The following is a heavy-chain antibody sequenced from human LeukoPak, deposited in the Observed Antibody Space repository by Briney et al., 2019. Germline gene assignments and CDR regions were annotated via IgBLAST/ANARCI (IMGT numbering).Heavy chain of an antibody. Sequence: SETLSLTCTVSAYSISSGYYWGWIRQPPGRGLEWIGSVYHSGSTYYNPSLKSRVTISVDTSKNQFSLMLISVTAADTAIYYCARDPGYCSGGSCYGLYYFDYWGQGTLVTVSS. V-gene: IGHV4-38-2*02. CDR3: ARDPGYCSGGSCYGLYYFDY. CDR2: VYHSGST. CDR1: AYSISSGYY. D-gene: IGHD2-15*01. J-gene: IGHJ4*02.